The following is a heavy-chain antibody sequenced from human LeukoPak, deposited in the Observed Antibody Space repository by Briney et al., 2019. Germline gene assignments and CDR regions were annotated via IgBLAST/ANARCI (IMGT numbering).Heavy chain of an antibody. V-gene: IGHV1-24*01. J-gene: IGHJ4*02. CDR1: GYTLTELS. Sequence: ASVKVSCKVSGYTLTELSMHWVRQAPGKGLEWMGGFDPEDGETIYAQKFQGRVTMTEGTSTDTAYMELSSLRSEDTAVYYCATGLRYFDWLLSPDYWGQGTLVTVSS. CDR2: FDPEDGET. CDR3: ATGLRYFDWLLSPDY. D-gene: IGHD3-9*01.